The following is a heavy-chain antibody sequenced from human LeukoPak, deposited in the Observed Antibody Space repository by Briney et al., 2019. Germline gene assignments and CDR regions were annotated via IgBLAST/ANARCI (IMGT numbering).Heavy chain of an antibody. V-gene: IGHV1-2*02. CDR1: GYTFTGYY. J-gene: IGHJ4*02. Sequence: WASVKVSCKASGYTFTGYYMHCVRQAPGQGLEWMGWINPNSGGTNYAQKFQVRGTMTRDTSISTAYMELSRLRSDDTAVYYCARSAESSSWVEFDYWGQGTLVTVSS. CDR3: ARSAESSSWVEFDY. D-gene: IGHD6-13*01. CDR2: INPNSGGT.